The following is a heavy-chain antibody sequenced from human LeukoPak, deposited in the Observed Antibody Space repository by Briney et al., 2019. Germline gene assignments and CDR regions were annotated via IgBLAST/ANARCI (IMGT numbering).Heavy chain of an antibody. J-gene: IGHJ3*02. CDR1: GFTFSSYS. Sequence: GGSLRLSCAASGFTFSSYSMNWVRQAPGKGLEWVSSISSSSTIYYADSVKGRFTISRDNAKNSLYLQMNSLRAEDTAVYYCATRADDDFWSGYSQPDDAFDIWGQGTMVTVSS. V-gene: IGHV3-48*01. CDR2: ISSSSTI. CDR3: ATRADDDFWSGYSQPDDAFDI. D-gene: IGHD3-3*01.